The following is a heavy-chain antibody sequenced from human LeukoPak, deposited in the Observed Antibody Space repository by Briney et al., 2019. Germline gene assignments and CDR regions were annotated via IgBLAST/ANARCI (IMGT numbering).Heavy chain of an antibody. CDR1: GYTFTSYG. D-gene: IGHD6-13*01. J-gene: IGHJ6*02. CDR2: ISAYNGNT. CDR3: ARSRSSWYSDYYYGMDV. Sequence: ASVTVSCKASGYTFTSYGISWVRQAPGQGLEWMGWISAYNGNTNYAQKLQGRVTMTTDTSTSTAYMELRSLRSDDTAVYYCARSRSSWYSDYYYGMDVWGQGTTVTVSS. V-gene: IGHV1-18*01.